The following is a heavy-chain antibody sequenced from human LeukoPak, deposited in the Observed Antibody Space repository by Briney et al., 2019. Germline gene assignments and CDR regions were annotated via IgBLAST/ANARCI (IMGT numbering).Heavy chain of an antibody. D-gene: IGHD4-17*01. CDR1: GFTFSSYS. Sequence: GGSLRLSCAASGFTFSSYSMNWVRQAPGKGLEWVSSISSSSSYIYYADSVKGRFTISRDNAKNSLYLQMNSLRAEDTAVYYCAKDYGDYGSYYYYYMDVWGKGTTVTVSS. CDR2: ISSSSSYI. J-gene: IGHJ6*03. CDR3: AKDYGDYGSYYYYYMDV. V-gene: IGHV3-21*01.